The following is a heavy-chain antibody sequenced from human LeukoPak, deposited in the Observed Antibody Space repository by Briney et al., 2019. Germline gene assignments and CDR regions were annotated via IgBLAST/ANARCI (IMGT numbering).Heavy chain of an antibody. V-gene: IGHV4-59*01. CDR2: IYYSGST. Sequence: SETLSLTCTVSGVALSRYYWSWIRQPPGKGLEWIGYIYYSGSTNYNPSLKSRVTISLDTSKHQFSLKLSSVTAADTAVYYCARGGYTYGFVAKFESGGQGTLVSVSS. J-gene: IGHJ4*02. CDR1: GVALSRYY. CDR3: ARGGYTYGFVAKFES. D-gene: IGHD5-18*01.